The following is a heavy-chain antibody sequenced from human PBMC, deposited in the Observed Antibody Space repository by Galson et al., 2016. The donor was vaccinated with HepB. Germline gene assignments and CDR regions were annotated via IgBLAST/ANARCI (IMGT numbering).Heavy chain of an antibody. D-gene: IGHD2-15*01. Sequence: ETLSLTCTVSGASIIRGDFFWGWIRQPPGKGLEWIGSVHYSGNTDDNPSLKSRVTMSVDTSKKQFSLTLSSVTAADTAVYFCARHNPSLAGTLRWGPVTRPPIYFDYWGQGMLVTVSS. CDR2: VHYSGNT. V-gene: IGHV4-39*01. J-gene: IGHJ4*02. CDR3: ARHNPSLAGTLRWGPVTRPPIYFDY. CDR1: GASIIRGDFF.